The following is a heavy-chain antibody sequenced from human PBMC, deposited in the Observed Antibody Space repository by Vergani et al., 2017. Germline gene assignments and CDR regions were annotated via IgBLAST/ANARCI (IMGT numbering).Heavy chain of an antibody. CDR1: GGSVSSGSYY. CDR3: ARVGSSVLTGDY. CDR2: IYYSGST. J-gene: IGHJ4*02. D-gene: IGHD1-14*01. Sequence: QVQLQESGPGLVKPSETLSLTCTVSGGSVSSGSYYWSWILQPPGKGLEWIGYIYYSGSTNYNPSLKSRVTISVDTSKNQFSLKLSSVTAADTAVYYCARVGSSVLTGDYWGQGTLVTVSS. V-gene: IGHV4-61*01.